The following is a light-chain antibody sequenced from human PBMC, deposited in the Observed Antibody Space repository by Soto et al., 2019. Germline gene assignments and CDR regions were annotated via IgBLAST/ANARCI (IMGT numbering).Light chain of an antibody. V-gene: IGKV3-15*01. J-gene: IGKJ5*01. CDR3: QQYNTWRSIS. Sequence: EIVMTPSPATLSVSAGERGTLSCRASQSVSNKLGWYQHKPGQAPRLLIYDTSTRAAGTPARFTGSGSGTDFTLTISSLQSEDFAVYYCQQYNTWRSISFGQGTRLEIK. CDR1: QSVSNK. CDR2: DTS.